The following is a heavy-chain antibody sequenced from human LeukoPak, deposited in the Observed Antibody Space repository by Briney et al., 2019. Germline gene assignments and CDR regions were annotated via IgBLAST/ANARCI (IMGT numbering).Heavy chain of an antibody. CDR1: GGSISSGGYY. CDR2: VYYSGST. J-gene: IGHJ4*02. D-gene: IGHD5-24*01. Sequence: SQTLSLTCTVSGGSISSGGYYWSWIRQHPGKGLEWIGYVYYSGSTYYNPSLKSRVTISVDTSKNQFSLKLSSVTAADTAVYYSARESDGYNSGHGYWGQGTLVTVSS. V-gene: IGHV4-31*03. CDR3: ARESDGYNSGHGY.